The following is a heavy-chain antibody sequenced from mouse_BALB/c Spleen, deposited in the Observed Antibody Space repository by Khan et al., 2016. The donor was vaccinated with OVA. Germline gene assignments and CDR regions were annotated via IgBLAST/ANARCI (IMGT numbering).Heavy chain of an antibody. CDR2: ISTYYGDV. CDR1: GYTFTDFT. J-gene: IGHJ3*01. CDR3: TRGGGNRFAY. V-gene: IGHV1S137*01. Sequence: VQLQQSGAELVRPGVSVKISCKGSGYTFTDFTMHWVKQSHAKSLEWIGVISTYYGDVTYNQKFKGKATMTVDKSSSTAYMELARLTSEDSAIIFCTRGGGNRFAYWGQGTLVTVSA.